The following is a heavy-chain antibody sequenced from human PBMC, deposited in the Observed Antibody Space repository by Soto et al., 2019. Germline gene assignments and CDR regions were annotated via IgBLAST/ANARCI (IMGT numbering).Heavy chain of an antibody. CDR3: ARSLDYHDYTGYSTVGVYFDY. Sequence: AVKVSCKASGGSFSSSGISWVRQAPGQGLEWVGGIIPIFVTSHYAQKFQGRVTITADESTNTAYMELSSLTSEDTAVYYCARSLDYHDYTGYSTVGVYFDYWGLGTLVTASS. D-gene: IGHD3-22*01. CDR2: IIPIFVTS. V-gene: IGHV1-69*13. J-gene: IGHJ4*02. CDR1: GGSFSSSG.